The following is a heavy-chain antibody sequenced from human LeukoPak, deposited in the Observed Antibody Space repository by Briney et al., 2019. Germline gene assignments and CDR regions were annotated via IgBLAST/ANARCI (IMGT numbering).Heavy chain of an antibody. CDR3: ARGRSVIWFGELLFDY. Sequence: ASVKVSCKASGYTFTGYYMHWVRQAPGQGLEWMGWINPNSGGTNYAQKFQGRVTMTRDTSISTAYMGLSRLRSDDTAVYYCARGRSVIWFGELLFDYWGQGTLVTVSS. CDR1: GYTFTGYY. J-gene: IGHJ4*02. CDR2: INPNSGGT. D-gene: IGHD3-10*01. V-gene: IGHV1-2*02.